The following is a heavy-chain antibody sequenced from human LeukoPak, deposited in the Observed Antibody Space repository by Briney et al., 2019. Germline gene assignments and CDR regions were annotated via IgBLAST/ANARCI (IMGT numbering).Heavy chain of an antibody. V-gene: IGHV3-74*03. CDR1: GFTLK. J-gene: IGHJ5*02. CDR2: SKYDGSTA. CDR3: AKSDWFDP. Sequence: QSGESLRLSCETSGFTLKNWLRRAPGKELEWVSRSKYDGSTAMYAESVKGRFTISRDNARGTLYLQMNSLRVDDTAVYYCAKSDWFDPCGRGILVTVSS.